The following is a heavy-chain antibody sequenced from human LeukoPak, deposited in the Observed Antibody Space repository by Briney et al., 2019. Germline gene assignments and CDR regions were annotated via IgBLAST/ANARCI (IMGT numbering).Heavy chain of an antibody. J-gene: IGHJ4*02. CDR2: IYYSGST. D-gene: IGHD1-26*01. V-gene: IGHV4-59*01. Sequence: SETLSLTCTVSGGSISSYYWSWIRQPPGKGLEWIGHIYYSGSTNYNPSLKSRVTISVDTSKNQFSLKLSSVTAADTAVYYCARVNSGSYFSYYFDYWGQGTLVTVSS. CDR3: ARVNSGSYFSYYFDY. CDR1: GGSISSYY.